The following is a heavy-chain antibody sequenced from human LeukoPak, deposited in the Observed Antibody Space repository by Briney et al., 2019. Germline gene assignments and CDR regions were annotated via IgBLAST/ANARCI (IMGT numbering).Heavy chain of an antibody. D-gene: IGHD3-10*01. CDR1: GFTFSSYS. J-gene: IGHJ6*03. V-gene: IGHV3-21*04. CDR3: AKGSGSGSYYPYYYYMDV. Sequence: GGSLRLSCAASGFTFSSYSMNWVRQAPGKGLEWVSSISSSSSYIYYADSVKGRFTISRDNSKNTLYLQMNSLRAEDTAVYYCAKGSGSGSYYPYYYYMDVWGKGTTVTISS. CDR2: ISSSSSYI.